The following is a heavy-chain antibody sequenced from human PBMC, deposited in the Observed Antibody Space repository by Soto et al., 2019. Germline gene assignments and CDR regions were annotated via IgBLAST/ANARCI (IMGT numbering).Heavy chain of an antibody. J-gene: IGHJ4*02. CDR3: ARQGRAVSSYYLDY. Sequence: EVQLVESGGGLVQPGGSLRLSCAASGFTFSSYAMHWVRQAPGKGLEYVSAISSNGGSTYYANSVKGRFTISRDNSKNTLYLQMGSLRAEDMAVYDCARQGRAVSSYYLDYWCQGTLVTVSS. V-gene: IGHV3-64*01. CDR1: GFTFSSYA. D-gene: IGHD3-10*01. CDR2: ISSNGGST.